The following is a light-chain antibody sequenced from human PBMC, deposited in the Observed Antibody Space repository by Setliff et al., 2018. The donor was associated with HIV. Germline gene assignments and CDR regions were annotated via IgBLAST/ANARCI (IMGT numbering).Light chain of an antibody. CDR1: NSNIGAGYA. CDR2: DYV. Sequence: SALTQPPSVSGAPGQRVTISCSVNNSNIGAGYAVHWYQQLPGTAPKLLIYDYVNRPSGVPDRFTGSKSGTSASLAITGLQGEDEADYYCQSFDNNLTDSRVFGGGTKVTVL. V-gene: IGLV1-40*01. J-gene: IGLJ3*02. CDR3: QSFDNNLTDSRV.